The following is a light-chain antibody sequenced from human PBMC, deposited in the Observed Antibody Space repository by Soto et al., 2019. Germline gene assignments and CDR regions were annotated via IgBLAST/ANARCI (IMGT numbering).Light chain of an antibody. V-gene: IGKV3-20*01. J-gene: IGKJ2*01. Sequence: DIVMTQAAGALSMTPGERATLSCRASQRVSSSYLAWYQQKPGQAPRLLIYGASTRATGIPDRFSGSGSGTDFTLTISRLEPEDFAVYFCQRYGSSPPFTFGQGTKVDIK. CDR1: QRVSSSY. CDR3: QRYGSSPPFT. CDR2: GAS.